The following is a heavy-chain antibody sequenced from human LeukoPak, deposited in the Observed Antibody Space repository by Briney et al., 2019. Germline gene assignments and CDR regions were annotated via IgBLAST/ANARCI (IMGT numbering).Heavy chain of an antibody. D-gene: IGHD3-22*01. Sequence: GGSLRLSCAASGFTFSSYAMSWVRQAPGKGLEWVSAISGSGGSTYYADSVKGRFTISRDNSKNTLYLQMNSLRAEDTAVYYCAKGLYDSSGYYYPGGHYWGQGTLVTVSS. CDR2: ISGSGGST. J-gene: IGHJ4*02. CDR1: GFTFSSYA. CDR3: AKGLYDSSGYYYPGGHY. V-gene: IGHV3-23*01.